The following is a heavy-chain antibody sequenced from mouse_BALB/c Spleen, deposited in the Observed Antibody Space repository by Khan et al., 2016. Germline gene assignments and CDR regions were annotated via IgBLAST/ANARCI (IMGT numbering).Heavy chain of an antibody. CDR2: ITSYNGAT. V-gene: IGHV1S34*01. CDR3: ACAYGSSYVGFAY. D-gene: IGHD1-1*01. CDR1: GYSFTGYY. J-gene: IGHJ3*01. Sequence: LVKTGASVKISCKASGYSFTGYYMHWVKQSHGKSLEWIGYITSYNGATSYNQKFKGKATFTVDTSSSTAYMQFNSLTSEDSAVYYCACAYGSSYVGFAYWGQGTLVTVSA.